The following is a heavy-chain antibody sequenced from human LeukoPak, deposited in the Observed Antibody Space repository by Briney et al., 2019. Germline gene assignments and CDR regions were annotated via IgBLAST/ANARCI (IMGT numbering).Heavy chain of an antibody. CDR2: ISGDGTET. CDR3: AKGGHYSFFDH. D-gene: IGHD4-11*01. Sequence: GGSLRLSCTASGLIFRNYAMTWVRQAPRKGLEWVSTISGDGTETFYADSVKGRFTISRDNSKNTHYLQMSSLRAEDTGIYYCAKGGHYSFFDHWGQGTLVTVSS. V-gene: IGHV3-23*01. J-gene: IGHJ4*02. CDR1: GLIFRNYA.